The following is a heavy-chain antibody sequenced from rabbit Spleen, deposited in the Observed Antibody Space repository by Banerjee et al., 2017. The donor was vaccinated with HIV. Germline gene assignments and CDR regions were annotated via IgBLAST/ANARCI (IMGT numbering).Heavy chain of an antibody. CDR3: ARDTGTSFSTYCMDL. CDR1: GFSFSSSYY. V-gene: IGHV1S45*01. Sequence: QEQLKESGGGLVQPGGSLTLTCTASGFSFSSSYYMCWVRQAPGRGLEWIACIYTGNSKTYYANWAKGRFAISKTSSTVTLQMTSLTAADTATYFCARDTGTSFSTYCMDLWGPGTLVTVS. CDR2: IYTGNSKT. J-gene: IGHJ6*01. D-gene: IGHD8-1*01.